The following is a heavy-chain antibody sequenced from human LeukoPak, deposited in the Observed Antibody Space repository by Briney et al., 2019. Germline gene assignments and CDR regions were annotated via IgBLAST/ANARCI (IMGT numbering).Heavy chain of an antibody. V-gene: IGHV3-23*01. Sequence: GGSLRLSCAVSGFIFSSYAMSWVRQAPGKGLEWVSAISGSGGSTYYAGSVKGRFTISRDNSKNTLYLQMNSLRAEDTAVYYCAKDLDWRSAADIFDYWGQGTLVTVSS. CDR2: ISGSGGST. J-gene: IGHJ4*02. CDR3: AKDLDWRSAADIFDY. CDR1: GFIFSSYA. D-gene: IGHD6-13*01.